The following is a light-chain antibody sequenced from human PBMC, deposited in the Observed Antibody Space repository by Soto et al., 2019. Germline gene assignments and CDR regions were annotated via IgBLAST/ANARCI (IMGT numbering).Light chain of an antibody. CDR1: SSDVGGYNS. V-gene: IGLV2-14*01. CDR2: EVS. CDR3: NSYRHSTTLV. Sequence: QSVLTQPASVSGSPGQSITISCTGTSSDVGGYNSVYWFQQHPSKAPKLIIYEVSHRPSGVSIRFSGSKSGNTASLTISGLQAEDEADYYCNSYRHSTTLVFGTGTKLTVL. J-gene: IGLJ1*01.